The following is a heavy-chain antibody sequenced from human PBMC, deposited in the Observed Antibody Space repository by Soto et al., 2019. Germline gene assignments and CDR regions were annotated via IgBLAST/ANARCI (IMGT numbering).Heavy chain of an antibody. CDR2: ISYDESNR. CDR1: GFTFSFSA. Sequence: PGGSLRLSCAASGFTFSFSAMHWVRQAPGKGLKWVTFISYDESNRFYGDSVRGRFTISRDNSKNMLYLQMNSLRAEDTAVYYCVRDRGYSSSSLRYFDLWGRGTLVTVSS. V-gene: IGHV3-30*04. D-gene: IGHD6-6*01. CDR3: VRDRGYSSSSLRYFDL. J-gene: IGHJ2*01.